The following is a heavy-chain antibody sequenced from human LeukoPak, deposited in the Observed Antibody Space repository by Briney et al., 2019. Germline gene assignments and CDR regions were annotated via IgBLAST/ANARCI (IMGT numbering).Heavy chain of an antibody. CDR2: ISSSGGST. D-gene: IGHD2-15*01. CDR1: GFTFSSSA. Sequence: GGSLRLSCAASGFTFSSSAMSWVRQVPGKGLEWVSGISSSGGSTNYADSVRGRFTISRDTSKNTLYLQVNSLRAEDTAVYYCARGGGYYPIDYWGQGTLVTVSS. CDR3: ARGGGYYPIDY. V-gene: IGHV3-23*01. J-gene: IGHJ4*02.